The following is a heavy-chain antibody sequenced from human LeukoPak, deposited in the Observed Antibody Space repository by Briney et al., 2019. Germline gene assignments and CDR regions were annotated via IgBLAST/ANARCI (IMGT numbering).Heavy chain of an antibody. D-gene: IGHD1-26*01. CDR1: GFTFSSYW. CDR3: ARSRNSGSFSDY. J-gene: IGHJ4*02. Sequence: PGGSLRLSCAASGFTFSSYWMHWVRQAPGKGLVWVSRINSDESSTSYADSVKGRFTISRDNAKNTLYLQMNSLRAEDTAVYYCARSRNSGSFSDYWGQGTLVTVSS. V-gene: IGHV3-74*01. CDR2: INSDESST.